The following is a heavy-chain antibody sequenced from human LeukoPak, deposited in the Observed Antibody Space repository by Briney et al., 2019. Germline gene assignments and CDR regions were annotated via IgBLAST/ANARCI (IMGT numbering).Heavy chain of an antibody. CDR2: INSDESST. CDR3: ARDTTYGSGTYSFDY. J-gene: IGHJ4*02. CDR1: GFTFSSYW. D-gene: IGHD3-10*01. Sequence: GGSLRLSCAASGFTFSSYWMYWVRQAPGKGLVWVSRINSDESSTSYADSVKGRFTISRDNAKNTLYLQMNSLRAEDTAVYYCARDTTYGSGTYSFDYWGQGTLVTVSS. V-gene: IGHV3-74*01.